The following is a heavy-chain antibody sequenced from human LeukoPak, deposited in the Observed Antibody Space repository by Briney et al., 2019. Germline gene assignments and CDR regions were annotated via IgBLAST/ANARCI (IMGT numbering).Heavy chain of an antibody. J-gene: IGHJ5*02. V-gene: IGHV4-34*01. D-gene: IGHD3-10*01. Sequence: SETLSLTCAVYGGSFSGYYWSRIRQPPGKGLEWIGEINHSGSTNYNPSLTSRVTISVDTSKNQFSLKLSSVTAADTAVYYCAGTMVRGVIIRFRTNWFDPWGQGTLVTVSS. CDR3: AGTMVRGVIIRFRTNWFDP. CDR1: GGSFSGYY. CDR2: INHSGST.